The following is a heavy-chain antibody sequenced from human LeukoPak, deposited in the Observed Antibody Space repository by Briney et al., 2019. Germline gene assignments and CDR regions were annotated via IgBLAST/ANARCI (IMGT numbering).Heavy chain of an antibody. CDR1: GFTFSSYA. CDR2: ISSNGGST. V-gene: IGHV3-64*01. J-gene: IGHJ4*02. Sequence: PGGSLRLSCAASGFTFSSYAMHWVRQAPGKGLEYVSAISSNGGSTYYANSVKGGFTISRDNSKNTLYLQMGSLRAEDMAVYYCAREGTLGYYFDYWGQGTLVTVSS. CDR3: AREGTLGYYFDY. D-gene: IGHD3-10*01.